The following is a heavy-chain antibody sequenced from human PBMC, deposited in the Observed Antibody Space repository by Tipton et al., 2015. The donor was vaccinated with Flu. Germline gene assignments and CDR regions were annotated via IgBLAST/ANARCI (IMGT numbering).Heavy chain of an antibody. V-gene: IGHV5-51*01. J-gene: IGHJ4*02. CDR3: ARQGGSIAVAGLVY. D-gene: IGHD6-19*01. CDR1: GYSFTSYW. CDR2: IFPSDSDT. Sequence: VQLVQSGAEVKKSGESLKISCQGSGYSFTSYWISWVRQMPGKGLEWIGMIFPSDSDTRYSPSFQGHVTISADESTNTAYLQWTSLKASDTAMYYCARQGGSIAVAGLVYWGQGTLVTVSS.